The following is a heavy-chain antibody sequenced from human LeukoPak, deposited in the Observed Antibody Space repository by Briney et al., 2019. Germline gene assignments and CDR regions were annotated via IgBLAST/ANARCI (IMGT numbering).Heavy chain of an antibody. Sequence: GESLKISCKVSGYTFTSYWIGWVRQMPGKGLEWMGSIYPGDPDTRYSPSFQGQVTISADKSISTAYLQWSSLKASDTAMYYCARRYKTEFLPDYWGQGTLVTVSS. V-gene: IGHV5-51*01. CDR2: IYPGDPDT. CDR3: ARRYKTEFLPDY. J-gene: IGHJ4*02. CDR1: GYTFTSYW. D-gene: IGHD3-10*01.